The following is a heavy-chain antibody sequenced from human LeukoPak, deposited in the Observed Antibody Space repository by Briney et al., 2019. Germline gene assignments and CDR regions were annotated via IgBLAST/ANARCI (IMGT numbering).Heavy chain of an antibody. Sequence: ASVKVSCKASGYTFSDYSMHWVRQAPGQGLEWMGRINANSGGTNYAQKFQGRVTMTRDTSISTAYMDLGSLRSDDTAVYYCARRLGYCSDGSCYSLNYWGQGTLVTVSS. D-gene: IGHD2-15*01. CDR1: GYTFSDYS. CDR2: INANSGGT. CDR3: ARRLGYCSDGSCYSLNY. V-gene: IGHV1-2*06. J-gene: IGHJ4*02.